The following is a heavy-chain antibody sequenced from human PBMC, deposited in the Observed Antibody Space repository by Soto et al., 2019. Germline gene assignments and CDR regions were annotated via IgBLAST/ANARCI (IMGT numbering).Heavy chain of an antibody. CDR1: GGSISSYY. CDR2: IYHTGAT. D-gene: IGHD2-15*01. V-gene: IGHV4-59*01. CDR3: ASRLATPALRAFDI. Sequence: QVQLQESGPGLVKPSETLSLTCSISGGSISSYYWNWVRQPPGKGLEWIGQIYHTGATSYNPSLKSRVTISLDMSKNQFSLKLSSVTAADTALYYCASRLATPALRAFDIWGQGTMVTVSS. J-gene: IGHJ3*02.